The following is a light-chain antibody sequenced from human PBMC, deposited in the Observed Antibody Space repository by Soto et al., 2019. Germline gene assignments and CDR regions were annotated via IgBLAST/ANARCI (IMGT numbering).Light chain of an antibody. Sequence: EIVLTQSPGTLSLSPGERATLSCRASQSVSSSYLAWYQQKPGQAPRHLIYGASSRAIGIPDRFSGSGSGTDFTITISRREPEDFAVYYCQQYGSSPLTFGQGTKVEIK. CDR3: QQYGSSPLT. V-gene: IGKV3-20*01. CDR1: QSVSSSY. J-gene: IGKJ1*01. CDR2: GAS.